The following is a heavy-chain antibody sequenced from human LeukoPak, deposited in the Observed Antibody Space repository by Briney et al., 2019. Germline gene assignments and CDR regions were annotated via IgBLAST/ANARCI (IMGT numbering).Heavy chain of an antibody. CDR3: AKARSHSGYEPFDD. D-gene: IGHD5-12*01. V-gene: IGHV3-23*01. Sequence: GGSLRLSCAASAFTFSTYAMSWVRQAPGKGLEWVSGISNSGGSTPYADSVKGRFTISRDNSKNTLYLQMNSLRPEDTAIYYCAKARSHSGYEPFDDWGQGTLVTVSS. CDR2: ISNSGGST. J-gene: IGHJ4*02. CDR1: AFTFSTYA.